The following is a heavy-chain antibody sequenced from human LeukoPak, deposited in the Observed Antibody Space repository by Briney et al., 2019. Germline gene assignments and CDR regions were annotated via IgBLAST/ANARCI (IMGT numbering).Heavy chain of an antibody. J-gene: IGHJ4*02. CDR2: IYDSGRT. CDR1: GGSISSSNYY. CDR3: ARHRYTNACDFDY. D-gene: IGHD2-2*02. Sequence: SETLSRTCTVSGGSISSSNYYWGWIRQPPGKGLEWIGSIYDSGRTYYNPSLKSRVTISVDTSKNQFSLRLSSVTAADTALYYCARHRYTNACDFDYWGQGTLVTVSS. V-gene: IGHV4-39*01.